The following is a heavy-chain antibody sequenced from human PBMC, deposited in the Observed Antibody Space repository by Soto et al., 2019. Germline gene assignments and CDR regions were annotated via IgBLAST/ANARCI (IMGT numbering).Heavy chain of an antibody. CDR2: IYYSGST. CDR1: GGSISSYY. D-gene: IGHD4-4*01. CDR3: ARDHKVTRGYNWFDP. V-gene: IGHV4-59*01. J-gene: IGHJ5*02. Sequence: SETLSLTCTVSGGSISSYYWSWIRQPPGKGLEWIGYIYYSGSTNYNPSLKSRVTISVDTSKNQFSLKLSSVTAADTAVYYCARDHKVTRGYNWFDPWGQGTLVTVSS.